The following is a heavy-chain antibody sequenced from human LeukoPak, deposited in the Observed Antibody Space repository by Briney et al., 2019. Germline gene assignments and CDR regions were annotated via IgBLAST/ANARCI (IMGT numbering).Heavy chain of an antibody. CDR1: GGTFSSYA. Sequence: SVKVSCKASGGTFSSYAISWVRQAPGQGLEWMGGIIPIFGTANYAQKLQGRVTMTTDTSTSTAYMELRSLRSDDTAVYYCARGGYNWNYLLWYFDYWGQGTLVTVSS. CDR2: IIPIFGTA. J-gene: IGHJ4*02. V-gene: IGHV1-69*05. D-gene: IGHD1-7*01. CDR3: ARGGYNWNYLLWYFDY.